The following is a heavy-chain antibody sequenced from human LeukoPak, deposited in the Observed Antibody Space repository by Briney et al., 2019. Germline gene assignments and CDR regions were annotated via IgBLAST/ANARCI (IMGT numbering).Heavy chain of an antibody. J-gene: IGHJ6*02. V-gene: IGHV2-70*11. D-gene: IGHD6-13*01. Sequence: SGPTLVKPTQTLTLTCTFSGFSLSTSGMCVSWIRQPPGKALEWLARIDWDDDKYYSTSLKTRLTISKDTSKNQVVLTMTNMDPVDTATYHCARIVWGQQLVPPLYYYYGMDVWGQGTTVTVSS. CDR2: IDWDDDK. CDR3: ARIVWGQQLVPPLYYYYGMDV. CDR1: GFSLSTSGMC.